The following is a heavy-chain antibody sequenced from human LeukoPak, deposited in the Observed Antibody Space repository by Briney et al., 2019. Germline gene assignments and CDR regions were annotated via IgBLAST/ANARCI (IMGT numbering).Heavy chain of an antibody. D-gene: IGHD6-13*01. Sequence: SETLSLTCTVSGGSISSSSYYWSWIRQPPGKGLEWIGYIYYSGSTNYNPSLKSRVTISVDTSKNQFSLKLSSVTAADTAVYYCARGAAPHAFDIWGQGTMVTVSS. CDR1: GGSISSSSYY. CDR3: ARGAAPHAFDI. V-gene: IGHV4-61*01. CDR2: IYYSGST. J-gene: IGHJ3*02.